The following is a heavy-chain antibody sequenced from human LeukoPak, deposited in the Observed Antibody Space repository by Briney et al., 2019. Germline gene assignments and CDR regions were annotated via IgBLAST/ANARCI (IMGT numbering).Heavy chain of an antibody. J-gene: IGHJ4*02. CDR3: ARLYGDYYYYFDY. Sequence: KPSETLSLTCTVSGGSISSYYWSWIQQPPGKGLEWIGYIYYSGSTNYNPSLKSRVTISVDTSKNQFSLKLSSVTAADTAVYYCARLYGDYYYYFDYWGQGTLVTVSS. CDR1: GGSISSYY. V-gene: IGHV4-59*01. CDR2: IYYSGST. D-gene: IGHD4-17*01.